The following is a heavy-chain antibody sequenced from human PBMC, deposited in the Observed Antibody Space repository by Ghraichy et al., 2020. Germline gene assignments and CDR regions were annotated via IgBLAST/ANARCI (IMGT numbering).Heavy chain of an antibody. CDR3: ARHDGGSGKILDS. CDR2: IHPADSDA. V-gene: IGHV5-51*01. D-gene: IGHD3-10*01. CDR1: GYRFASYW. Sequence: ESLNISCKASGYRFASYWIGWVRQMPGKGLEWMGIIHPADSDATYSPSFQGQVTISADESISAAYLQWSSLKVSDTAMYYCARHDGGSGKILDSWGQGTLVTVSS. J-gene: IGHJ4*02.